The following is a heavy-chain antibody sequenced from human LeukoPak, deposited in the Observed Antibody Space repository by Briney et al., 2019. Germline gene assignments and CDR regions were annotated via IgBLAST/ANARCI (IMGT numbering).Heavy chain of an antibody. V-gene: IGHV3-48*01. CDR2: IGIDSGNT. CDR3: ARDYRCAFDI. CDR1: GFTFSDYS. Sequence: GGSLRLSCAVSGFTFSDYSMNWVPQAPGRGLEWISYIGIDSGNTNYADTVKGRFTIYGDKAKNSLYLQMISLRVEDTAVYYCARDYRCAFDIWGQGTVATVSS. J-gene: IGHJ4*02. D-gene: IGHD4-11*01.